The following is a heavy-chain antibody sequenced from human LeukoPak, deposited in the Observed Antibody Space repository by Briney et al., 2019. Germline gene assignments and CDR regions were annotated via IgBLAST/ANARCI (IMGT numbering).Heavy chain of an antibody. D-gene: IGHD3-3*01. J-gene: IGHJ6*02. CDR3: AASYYDFWSGRSLRGMDV. CDR2: IVVGSGNT. V-gene: IGHV1-58*02. Sequence: ASVKVSCKASGFTFTSSAMQWVRQAREQRLEWIGWIVVGSGNTNYAQKFQERVTITRDMSTSTAYMELSSLRSEDTAVYYCAASYYDFWSGRSLRGMDVWGQGTTVTVSS. CDR1: GFTFTSSA.